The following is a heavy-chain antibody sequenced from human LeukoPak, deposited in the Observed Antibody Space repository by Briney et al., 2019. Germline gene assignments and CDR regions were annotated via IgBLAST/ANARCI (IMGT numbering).Heavy chain of an antibody. J-gene: IGHJ4*02. CDR3: AKVRGYSSSWCDY. V-gene: IGHV3-30*02. CDR1: GFTVSSNY. CDR2: IRYDGSNK. Sequence: PGGSLRLSCAASGFTVSSNYMSWVRQAPGKGLEWVAFIRYDGSNKYYADSVKGRFTISRDNSKNTLYLQMNSLRAEDTAVYYCAKVRGYSSSWCDYWGQGTLVTVSS. D-gene: IGHD6-13*01.